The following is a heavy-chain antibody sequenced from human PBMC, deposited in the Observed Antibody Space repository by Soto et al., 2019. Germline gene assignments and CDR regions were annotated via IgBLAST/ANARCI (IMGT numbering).Heavy chain of an antibody. V-gene: IGHV3-30*18. CDR3: AKCITMIVVADAFDI. CDR1: GFTFSSYG. D-gene: IGHD3-22*01. Sequence: VQLVESGGGVVQTGRSLRLSCAASGFTFSSYGMHWVRQAPGKGLEWVAVISYDGSNKYYADSVKGRFTISRDNSKNTLYLQMNSLRAEDTAVYYCAKCITMIVVADAFDIWGQGTMVTVSS. J-gene: IGHJ3*02. CDR2: ISYDGSNK.